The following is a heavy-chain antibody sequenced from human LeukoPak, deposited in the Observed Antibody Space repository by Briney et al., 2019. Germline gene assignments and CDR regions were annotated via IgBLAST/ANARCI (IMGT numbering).Heavy chain of an antibody. CDR1: GFTFSTHA. Sequence: GGSLRLSCAASGFTFSTHAMHWVRQAPGKGLEWVAATSFDGINKYYSDSVKGRFTISRDNSKNTLYLQMNSLRAEDTAVYYCASQSSSWYIAYWGQGTLVTVSS. V-gene: IGHV3-30-3*01. CDR2: TSFDGINK. CDR3: ASQSSSWYIAY. J-gene: IGHJ4*02. D-gene: IGHD6-13*01.